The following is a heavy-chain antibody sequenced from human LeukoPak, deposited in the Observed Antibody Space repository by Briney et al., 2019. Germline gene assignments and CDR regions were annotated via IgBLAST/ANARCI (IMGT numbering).Heavy chain of an antibody. D-gene: IGHD2-15*01. V-gene: IGHV1-46*01. J-gene: IGHJ5*02. Sequence: ASVKVSCKASGYTFTSYYMHWVRQAPGQGLEWMGIINPSGGSTSYAQKFQGRVTMTRDTSTSTVYMELSSLRSEDTAVYYCARDLPGYCSGGSCSPYNWFDPWGQGTLVTVSS. CDR1: GYTFTSYY. CDR2: INPSGGST. CDR3: ARDLPGYCSGGSCSPYNWFDP.